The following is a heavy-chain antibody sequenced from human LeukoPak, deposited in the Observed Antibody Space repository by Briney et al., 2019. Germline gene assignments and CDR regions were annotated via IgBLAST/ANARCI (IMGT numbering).Heavy chain of an antibody. CDR1: GLTFSSNW. J-gene: IGHJ4*02. Sequence: GGSLRLSWATTGLTFSSNWMSWVRYVPWRGLDWVPNIKPDGGAQYYAASVKGRFTVSRDNAKNSVYLQMNSLRVEDTAVYYCARANNSSWHNWGQGTLVTVSA. CDR2: IKPDGGAQ. V-gene: IGHV3-7*01. CDR3: ARANNSSWHN. D-gene: IGHD6-13*01.